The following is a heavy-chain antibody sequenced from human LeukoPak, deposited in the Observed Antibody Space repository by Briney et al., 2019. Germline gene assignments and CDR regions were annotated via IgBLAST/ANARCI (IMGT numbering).Heavy chain of an antibody. CDR2: IGSRSTSI. Sequence: GGSLRLSCAAASAFTFSSYSMNWVRQAPGKGLEWVSSIGSRSTSIYYADSVKGRFTISRDNAKNSLYLQMNSLRAEDTAVYYCAREKDEAFDVWGRGTLVTVSS. V-gene: IGHV3-21*01. CDR3: AREKDEAFDV. CDR1: AFTFSSYS. J-gene: IGHJ2*01.